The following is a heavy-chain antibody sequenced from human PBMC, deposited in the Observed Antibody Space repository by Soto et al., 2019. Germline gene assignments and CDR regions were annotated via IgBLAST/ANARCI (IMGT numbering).Heavy chain of an antibody. CDR3: ARDNRITGIAAEIDL. CDR1: GFSFSDHA. V-gene: IGHV3-30-3*01. J-gene: IGHJ5*02. CDR2: VAHDGTSK. D-gene: IGHD1-20*01. Sequence: WGSLRLSCAASGFSFSDHAMHWVRRAPGKGLEWVALVAHDGTSKYYAGSVKGRFTISSDKSSNTLFLQMDSLDTEDTAVYYCARDNRITGIAAEIDLWGRGTLVTVSS.